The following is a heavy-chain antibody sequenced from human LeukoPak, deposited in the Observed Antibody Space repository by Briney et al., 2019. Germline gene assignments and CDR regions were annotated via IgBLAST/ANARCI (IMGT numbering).Heavy chain of an antibody. D-gene: IGHD2-2*01. CDR1: GGSISSYY. J-gene: IGHJ2*01. CDR2: IYYSGST. Sequence: SETLSLTCTVSGGSISSYYWSWIRQPPGKGLEWIGYIYYSGSTYYNPSLKSRVTISVDTSKNQFSLKLSSVTAADTAVYYCARDQSDCSSTSCYAGNRYFDLWGRGTLVTVSS. CDR3: ARDQSDCSSTSCYAGNRYFDL. V-gene: IGHV4-59*12.